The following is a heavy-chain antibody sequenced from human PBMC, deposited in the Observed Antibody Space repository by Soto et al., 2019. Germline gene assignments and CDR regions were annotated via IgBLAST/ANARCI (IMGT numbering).Heavy chain of an antibody. CDR1: GFTFSSYA. CDR3: AKVTRGFGELWDYYYGMDV. J-gene: IGHJ6*02. V-gene: IGHV3-23*01. Sequence: GGSLRLSCAASGFTFSSYAMSWVRQAPGKGLEWVSAISGSGGSTYYADSVKGRFTISRDNSKNTLYLQMNSLRAEDTAVYYCAKVTRGFGELWDYYYGMDVWGQGTTVTVSS. D-gene: IGHD3-10*01. CDR2: ISGSGGST.